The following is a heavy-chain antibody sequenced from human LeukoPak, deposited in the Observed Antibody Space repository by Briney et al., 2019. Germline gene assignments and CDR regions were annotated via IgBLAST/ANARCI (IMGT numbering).Heavy chain of an antibody. CDR3: AKGMSSSSEDY. Sequence: GGSLRLSCAASGFTFSSYGMHWVRQAPGKGLEWVAVISYDGSNKYYADSVKGRFTISRDNSKNTLYLQMNSLRAEDTAVYYCAKGMSSSSEDYWGQGTLVTVSS. D-gene: IGHD6-6*01. V-gene: IGHV3-30*18. CDR1: GFTFSSYG. CDR2: ISYDGSNK. J-gene: IGHJ4*02.